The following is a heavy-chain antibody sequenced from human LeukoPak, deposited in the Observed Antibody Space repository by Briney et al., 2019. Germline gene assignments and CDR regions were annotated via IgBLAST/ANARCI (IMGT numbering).Heavy chain of an antibody. CDR1: GGSISSGGYY. J-gene: IGHJ3*02. Sequence: SETLSLTCTVSGGSISSGGYYWSWIRQHPGKGLEWIGYIYYSGSTNYNPSLKSRVTISVDTSKNQFSLKLSSVTAADTAVYYCARQHPIWFGESVGAFDIWGQGTMVTVSS. CDR2: IYYSGST. V-gene: IGHV4-61*08. CDR3: ARQHPIWFGESVGAFDI. D-gene: IGHD3-10*01.